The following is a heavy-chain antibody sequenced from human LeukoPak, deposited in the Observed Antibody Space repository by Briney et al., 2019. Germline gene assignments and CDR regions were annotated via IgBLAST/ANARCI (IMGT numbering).Heavy chain of an antibody. CDR1: GFTFSSYG. D-gene: IGHD3-10*01. Sequence: PGGSLRLSCAASGFTFSSYGMHWVRQAPGKGLEWVSYISSSSSTIYYADSVKGRFTISRDNAKNSLYLQMNSLRAEDTAVYYCARDKYYYGSGSYFVDYWGQGTLVTVSS. V-gene: IGHV3-48*01. CDR3: ARDKYYYGSGSYFVDY. J-gene: IGHJ4*02. CDR2: ISSSSSTI.